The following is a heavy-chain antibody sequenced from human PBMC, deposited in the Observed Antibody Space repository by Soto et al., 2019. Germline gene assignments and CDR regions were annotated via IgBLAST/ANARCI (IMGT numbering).Heavy chain of an antibody. V-gene: IGHV5-10-1*01. Sequence: GESLKISCKGSGYSFSNYWITWVRQMPGKGLEWMGKIDPSDSYTHYSPSFQGHVTISADKSISTAYLQWNSLKASDTAMYYCARRGDYNSKYYDNWFDSWGQGTLVTVSS. J-gene: IGHJ5*01. D-gene: IGHD4-4*01. CDR1: GYSFSNYW. CDR2: IDPSDSYT. CDR3: ARRGDYNSKYYDNWFDS.